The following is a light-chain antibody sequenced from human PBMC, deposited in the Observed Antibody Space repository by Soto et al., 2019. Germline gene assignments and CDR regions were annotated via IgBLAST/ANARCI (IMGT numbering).Light chain of an antibody. J-gene: IGKJ2*01. CDR3: QQYGSSSYT. Sequence: EIVLTQSPGTLSLSPGERATLYCRASQSVGSNYLAWYQQKPGQAPRVLIYGASSRATGIPDRFSGSGSGADFTLTISRLEPEDFAVYYCQQYGSSSYTFGQGTKLEIK. CDR1: QSVGSNY. V-gene: IGKV3-20*01. CDR2: GAS.